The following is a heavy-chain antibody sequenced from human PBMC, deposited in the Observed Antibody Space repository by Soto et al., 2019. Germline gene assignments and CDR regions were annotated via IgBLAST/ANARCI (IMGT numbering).Heavy chain of an antibody. V-gene: IGHV4-31*03. CDR1: GGSISSGGYY. CDR2: IYYSGST. Sequence: SETLSLTCTVSGGSISSGGYYWSWIRQHPGKGLEWIGYIYYSGSTYYNPSLKSRVTISVDTSKNQFSLKLSSVTAADTAVYYCARGPTLGYCTNGVCYRSWFDSWGQGTLVTVSS. D-gene: IGHD2-8*01. J-gene: IGHJ5*01. CDR3: ARGPTLGYCTNGVCYRSWFDS.